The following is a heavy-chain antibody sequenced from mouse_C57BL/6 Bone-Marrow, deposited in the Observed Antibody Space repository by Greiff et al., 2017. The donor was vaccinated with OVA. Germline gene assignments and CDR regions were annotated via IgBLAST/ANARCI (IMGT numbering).Heavy chain of an antibody. CDR3: TRMRLRQTWFAY. Sequence: EVKLMESGEGLVKPGGSLKLSCAASGFTFSSYAMSWVRQTPEKRLEWVAYISSGGDYTYYADTVKGRFTISRDNARDTLDMQMSSLKSEDTAMYYCTRMRLRQTWFAYWGQGTLVTVSA. CDR1: GFTFSSYA. D-gene: IGHD2-4*01. CDR2: ISSGGDYT. V-gene: IGHV5-9-1*02. J-gene: IGHJ3*01.